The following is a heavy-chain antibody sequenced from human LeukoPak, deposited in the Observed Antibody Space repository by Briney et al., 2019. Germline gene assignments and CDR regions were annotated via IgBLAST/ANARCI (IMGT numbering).Heavy chain of an antibody. D-gene: IGHD3-22*01. J-gene: IGHJ4*02. Sequence: SETLSLTCTVSGGSISSYYWSWIRQPPGKRLEWIGYIYYSGSTNYNPSLKSRVTISVDTSKNQFSLKLSSVTAADTAVYYCARVSSGYKFDYWGQGTLVTVSS. CDR2: IYYSGST. CDR1: GGSISSYY. V-gene: IGHV4-59*01. CDR3: ARVSSGYKFDY.